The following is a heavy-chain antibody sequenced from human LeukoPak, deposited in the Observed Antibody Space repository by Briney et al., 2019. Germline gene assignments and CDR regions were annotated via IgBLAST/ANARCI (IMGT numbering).Heavy chain of an antibody. CDR1: GFTFSSYS. CDR2: ISSSSRYI. D-gene: IGHD2-8*01. J-gene: IGHJ4*02. Sequence: GGSLRLSCAASGFTFSSYSINWVRQAPGKGLEWVSSISSSSRYIHYADSVKGRFTSSRDNAKNTLYLQMNSLRAEDTAVYYCARDGQGWSFDYWGQGTLVTVSS. V-gene: IGHV3-21*01. CDR3: ARDGQGWSFDY.